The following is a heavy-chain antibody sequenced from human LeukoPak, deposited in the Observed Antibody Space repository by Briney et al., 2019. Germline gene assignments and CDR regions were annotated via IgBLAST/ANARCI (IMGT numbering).Heavy chain of an antibody. D-gene: IGHD3-16*01. J-gene: IGHJ4*02. Sequence: GSSLRLSCVGSGFTFSNYAMHWVRQAPGKGQEWVTIISYDARNKYFADSVNGRFTVSRDNSKNTVYLQMNSLRVDNTAVYFCAGFWGSHRLEYWGQGTPVIVSS. CDR1: GFTFSNYA. V-gene: IGHV3-30*04. CDR2: ISYDARNK. CDR3: AGFWGSHRLEY.